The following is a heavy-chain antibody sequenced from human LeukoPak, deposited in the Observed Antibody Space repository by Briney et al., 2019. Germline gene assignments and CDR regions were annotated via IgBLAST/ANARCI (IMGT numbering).Heavy chain of an antibody. CDR2: IYYSGST. CDR1: GGSISSGDYY. D-gene: IGHD3-10*01. V-gene: IGHV4-30-4*08. Sequence: SETLSLTCTVSGGSISSGDYYWSWIRQPPGKGLEWIGYIYYSGSTYYNPSLKSRVTISVDTSKNQFSLKLNSVTAADTAVYYCTREVEGYSYASGRFLHFDPWGQGTLVTVSS. J-gene: IGHJ5*02. CDR3: TREVEGYSYASGRFLHFDP.